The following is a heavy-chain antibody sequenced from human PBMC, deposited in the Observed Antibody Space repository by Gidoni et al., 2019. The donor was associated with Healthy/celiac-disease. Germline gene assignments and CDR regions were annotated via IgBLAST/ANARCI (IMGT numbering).Heavy chain of an antibody. CDR3: ARNEGGCSSTSCYIWFDP. V-gene: IGHV1-18*01. CDR1: GYTFTSYG. D-gene: IGHD2-2*02. J-gene: IGHJ5*02. Sequence: QVQLVQSGAEVKKPGASVKVSCKASGYTFTSYGISWVRQAPGQGLEWMGWISAYNGNTNYAQKLQGRVTLTTDTSTSTAYMELRSLRYDDTAVYYCARNEGGCSSTSCYIWFDPWGQGTLVTVSS. CDR2: ISAYNGNT.